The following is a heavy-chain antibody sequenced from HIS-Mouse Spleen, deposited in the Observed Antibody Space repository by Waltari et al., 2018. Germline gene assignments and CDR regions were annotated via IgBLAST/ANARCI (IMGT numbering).Heavy chain of an antibody. J-gene: IGHJ3*02. CDR3: ARGSGYSSSWDAFDI. D-gene: IGHD6-13*01. V-gene: IGHV1-46*03. CDR1: GYTFTSYY. CDR2: INPSGGST. Sequence: QVQLVQSGAEVKKPGASVKVSCKASGYTFTSYYMQWVRKAPGQGLEWMGIINPSGGSTSYAQKVQGRVTMTRDTSTSTVYMELSSLRSEDTAVYYCARGSGYSSSWDAFDIWGQGTMVTVSS.